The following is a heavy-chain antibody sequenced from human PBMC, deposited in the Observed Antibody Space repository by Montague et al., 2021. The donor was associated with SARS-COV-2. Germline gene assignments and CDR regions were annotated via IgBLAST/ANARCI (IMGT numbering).Heavy chain of an antibody. CDR3: ARVGRQQLVRLSGMDV. V-gene: IGHV4-39*07. D-gene: IGHD6-13*01. J-gene: IGHJ6*02. CDR2: IYYSGST. CDR1: GGSISSSSYY. Sequence: SETLSLTCTVSGGSISSSSYYWGWIRQPPGKGLERIGSIYYSGSTYYNLSLKSRVTISVDTSKNQFSLKLSSVTAADTAVYYCARVGRQQLVRLSGMDVWGQGTTVTVSS.